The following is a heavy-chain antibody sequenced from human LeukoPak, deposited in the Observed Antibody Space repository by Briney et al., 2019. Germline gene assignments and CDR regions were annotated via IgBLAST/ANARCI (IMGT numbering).Heavy chain of an antibody. CDR2: IYYSGST. V-gene: IGHV4-59*08. CDR3: ARQDGYSGYDGGFDS. CDR1: GGSISGYH. J-gene: IGHJ4*02. Sequence: SETLSLTCTVSGGSISGYHWSWIRQPPGKGLEWIGYIYYSGSTKYNPSLKSRVTISVDTSKNQFSLKLSSVTAADTAVYYCARQDGYSGYDGGFDSWGQGTLVTVSS. D-gene: IGHD5-12*01.